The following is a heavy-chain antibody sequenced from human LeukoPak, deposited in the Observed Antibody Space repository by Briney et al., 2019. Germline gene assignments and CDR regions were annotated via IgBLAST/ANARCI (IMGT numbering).Heavy chain of an antibody. CDR1: GFTFSSYA. J-gene: IGHJ5*02. D-gene: IGHD4-17*01. CDR2: ISGSGGST. Sequence: GGSLRLSCAASGFTFSSYAMSWVRQAPGKGLEWVSAISGSGGSTYYADSAKGRFTISRDNSKNTLYLQMNSLRAEDTAVYYCAKGGDYGDWSGWFDPWGQGTLVTVSS. CDR3: AKGGDYGDWSGWFDP. V-gene: IGHV3-23*01.